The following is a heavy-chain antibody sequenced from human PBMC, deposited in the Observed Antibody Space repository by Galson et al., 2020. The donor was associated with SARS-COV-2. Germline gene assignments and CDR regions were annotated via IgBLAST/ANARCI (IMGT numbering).Heavy chain of an antibody. CDR2: PHPNRGGT. D-gene: IGHD3-10*01. CDR1: GYTFTGYY. J-gene: IGHJ4*02. V-gene: IGHV1-2*06. CDR3: ATVSYYYGSGSYYNFDY. Sequence: ASVKVSCKASGYTFTGYYMHWVRQAPGQGLEWMGRPHPNRGGTNYAQKFQGRVTMTRDTSISTAYMELSRLTSDDTAVYYCATVSYYYGSGSYYNFDYWGQGTLVTVSS.